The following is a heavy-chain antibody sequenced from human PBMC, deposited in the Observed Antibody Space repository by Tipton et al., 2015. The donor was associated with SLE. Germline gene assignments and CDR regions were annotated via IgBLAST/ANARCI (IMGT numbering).Heavy chain of an antibody. Sequence: TLSLTCEVYGGSLSGYYWTWIRQPPGKGLEWIGEISHSGSTSHNPSLNSRVSISIDMSKNHFSLKLNSVTAADTAVYYCARGWGWFDYWGQGTQVTVSS. CDR1: GGSLSGYY. D-gene: IGHD7-27*01. CDR2: ISHSGST. CDR3: ARGWGWFDY. V-gene: IGHV4-34*01. J-gene: IGHJ4*02.